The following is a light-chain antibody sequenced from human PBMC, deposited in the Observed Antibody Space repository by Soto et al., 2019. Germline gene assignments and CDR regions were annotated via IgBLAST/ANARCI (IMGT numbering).Light chain of an antibody. CDR2: TAS. Sequence: DIQMTQSPSSLSASVGYRFTIPCRAIQSIRNFLNWYQYKPGQAPRLLIYTASALQGGVPARFSGSGYGTDFTLTISSLQPEDFATYYCKQSFSXPYTCGQGTKV. J-gene: IGKJ2*01. CDR3: KQSFSXPYT. CDR1: QSIRNF. V-gene: IGKV1-39*01.